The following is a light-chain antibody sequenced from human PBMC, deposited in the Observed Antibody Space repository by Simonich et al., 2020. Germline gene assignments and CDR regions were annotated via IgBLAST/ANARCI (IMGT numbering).Light chain of an antibody. J-gene: IGKJ1*01. Sequence: EIVMTQSPATLSVSPGERATLSCRASQSVCSNLAWYQQKPGQAPRLLIDGASTRATVIPARFSGSGSGTEFTLTISSLQSEDFAVYYCQQYNNWPPWTFGQGTKVEIK. CDR2: GAS. V-gene: IGKV3-15*01. CDR1: QSVCSN. CDR3: QQYNNWPPWT.